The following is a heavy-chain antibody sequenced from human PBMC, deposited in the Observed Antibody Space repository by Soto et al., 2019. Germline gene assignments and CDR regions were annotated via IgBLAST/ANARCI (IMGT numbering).Heavy chain of an antibody. Sequence: EVQLVESGGGLVKPGGSLRLSCAASDFTFKNAWMNWVRQAPGKGLEWVDRIKSKTDGATTDYAAPVKGRFTISRDDSRNTLYLQMNSLKTEDTGFYFCTTDVWTAVATDYWGQGALVTVSS. D-gene: IGHD4-4*01. V-gene: IGHV3-15*07. CDR1: DFTFKNAW. CDR3: TTDVWTAVATDY. CDR2: IKSKTDGATT. J-gene: IGHJ4*02.